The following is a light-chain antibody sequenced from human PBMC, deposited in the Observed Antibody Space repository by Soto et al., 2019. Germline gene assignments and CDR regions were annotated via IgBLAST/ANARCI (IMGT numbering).Light chain of an antibody. CDR3: QQYNNWPWT. V-gene: IGKV3-15*01. J-gene: IGKJ1*01. CDR2: GAS. Sequence: IVMTQSPATLSVSPGGRATLSCRASQSISDTLAWYQQKPGQAPRLLIHGASTRATGFPARFSGSGSGTDFTLTISSLQSEDFAVYYCQQYNNWPWTFGQGTKVDNK. CDR1: QSISDT.